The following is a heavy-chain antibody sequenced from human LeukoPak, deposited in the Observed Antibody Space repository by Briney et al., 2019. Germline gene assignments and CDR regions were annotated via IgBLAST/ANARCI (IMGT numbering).Heavy chain of an antibody. CDR3: ARIVRGYSYGPPDYYFDY. D-gene: IGHD5-18*01. CDR1: GYSFTSYW. J-gene: IGHJ4*02. V-gene: IGHV5-10-1*01. CDR2: IDPSDSYT. Sequence: GGSLKISCKGSGYSFTSYWISWVRQMPGKGLEWMGRIDPSDSYTNYSPSFQGHVTISADKSISTAYLQWSSLKASDTAMYYCARIVRGYSYGPPDYYFDYWGQGTLVTVSS.